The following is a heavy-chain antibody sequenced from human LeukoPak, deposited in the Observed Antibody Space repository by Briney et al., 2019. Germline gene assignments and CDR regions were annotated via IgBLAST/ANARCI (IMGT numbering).Heavy chain of an antibody. D-gene: IGHD2-21*02. J-gene: IGHJ4*02. CDR3: ARSGGDAIRPFDY. CDR1: GYTFISYF. V-gene: IGHV1-46*01. Sequence: ASVKVSCKASGYTFISYFIHWVRQALGQGLEWMGIINPSGGSTRYAQKFQGRVTMTRDTSTSTVYMEMSSLRSEDTAVYYCARSGGDAIRPFDYWGQGTLVTVSS. CDR2: INPSGGST.